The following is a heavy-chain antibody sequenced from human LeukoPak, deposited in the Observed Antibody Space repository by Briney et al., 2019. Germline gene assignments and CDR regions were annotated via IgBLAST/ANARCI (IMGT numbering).Heavy chain of an antibody. CDR2: ISGDGGRT. V-gene: IGHV3-43*02. CDR3: AKDILSGFYETVDY. Sequence: GGSLRLSRVVSGFTFDDYAMHWVRQGPGKGLEWVSLISGDGGRTYYADSVKGRFTISRDNSKNSLYLEMNSLRTEDTALYYCAKDILSGFYETVDYWGQGTLVTVCS. CDR1: GFTFDDYA. D-gene: IGHD6-19*01. J-gene: IGHJ4*02.